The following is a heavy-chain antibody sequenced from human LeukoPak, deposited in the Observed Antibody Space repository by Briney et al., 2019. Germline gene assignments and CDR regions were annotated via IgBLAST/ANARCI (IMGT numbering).Heavy chain of an antibody. CDR3: VRQKDSSSYDY. V-gene: IGHV5-51*01. D-gene: IGHD6-6*01. CDR2: IYPDDSDT. CDR1: GYSFTTYW. J-gene: IGHJ4*02. Sequence: GESLKISCKGSGYSFTTYWIGWVRQMPGKGLEWMGIIYPDDSDTRYSPSFQGQVTISADKSISTAYLQWSSLKASDTAMYYCVRQKDSSSYDYWGQGTPVAVSS.